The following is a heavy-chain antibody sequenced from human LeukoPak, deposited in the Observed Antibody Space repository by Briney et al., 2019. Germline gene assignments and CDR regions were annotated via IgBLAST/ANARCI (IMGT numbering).Heavy chain of an antibody. D-gene: IGHD3-22*01. CDR1: GYTFTSYG. J-gene: IGHJ4*02. Sequence: SVEVSCQASGYTFTSYGISWVRQAPGQGLEWMGWISACNGNTNYAQKLQGRVTMTTDTSTSTAYMELRSLRSDDTAVYYCARRRADSSGYYHGFDYWGQGTLVTVSS. CDR3: ARRRADSSGYYHGFDY. V-gene: IGHV1-18*01. CDR2: ISACNGNT.